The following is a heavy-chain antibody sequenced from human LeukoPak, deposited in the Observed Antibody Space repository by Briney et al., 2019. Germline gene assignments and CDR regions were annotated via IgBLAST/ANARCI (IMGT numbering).Heavy chain of an antibody. CDR2: ISGSGGST. CDR3: AKRTIFGVVSKWDQADY. CDR1: GFTFSSYA. Sequence: GRSLRLSCAASGFTFSSYAMSWVRQAPGKGLEWVSAISGSGGSTYYADSVKGRFTISRDNSKNTLYLQMNSLRAEDTAVYYCAKRTIFGVVSKWDQADYWGQGTLVTVSS. V-gene: IGHV3-23*01. D-gene: IGHD3-3*01. J-gene: IGHJ4*02.